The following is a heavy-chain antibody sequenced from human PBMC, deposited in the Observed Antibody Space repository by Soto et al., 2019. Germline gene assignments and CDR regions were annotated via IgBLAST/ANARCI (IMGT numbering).Heavy chain of an antibody. CDR1: GFTFNNYG. Sequence: QPGGSLRLSCAASGFTFNNYGMHWVRQAPGKGLEWVSGISWNSGSIGYADSVKGRFTISRDNAKNSLYLQMNSLRAEDTALYYCAKDMLVYSSSPSPFDYWGQGTLVTVSS. CDR3: AKDMLVYSSSPSPFDY. CDR2: ISWNSGSI. J-gene: IGHJ4*02. D-gene: IGHD6-6*01. V-gene: IGHV3-9*01.